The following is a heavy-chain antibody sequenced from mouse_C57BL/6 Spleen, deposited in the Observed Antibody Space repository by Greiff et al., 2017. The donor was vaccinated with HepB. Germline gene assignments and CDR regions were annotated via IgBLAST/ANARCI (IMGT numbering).Heavy chain of an antibody. Sequence: QVQLKQSGPELVKPGASVKISCKASGYAFSSSWMNWVKQRPGKGLEWIGRIYPGDGDTNYNGKFKGKATLTADKSSSTAYMQLSSLTSEDSAVYFCARRGIYYDYDVYYFDYWGQGTTLTVSS. J-gene: IGHJ2*01. D-gene: IGHD2-4*01. V-gene: IGHV1-82*01. CDR3: ARRGIYYDYDVYYFDY. CDR1: GYAFSSSW. CDR2: IYPGDGDT.